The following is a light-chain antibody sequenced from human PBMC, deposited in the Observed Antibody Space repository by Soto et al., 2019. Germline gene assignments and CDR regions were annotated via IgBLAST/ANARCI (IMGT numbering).Light chain of an antibody. Sequence: QSALTQPASVSGSPGQSITISCTGSSSDVGGSHFVSWYQQHPGRAPTLLIYETKERPSGVPDRFSGSKSGNTASLTVSGLQADDEADYYCSSYTGSNILYVFGTGTKVTVL. J-gene: IGLJ1*01. CDR2: ETK. V-gene: IGLV2-14*01. CDR3: SSYTGSNILYV. CDR1: SSDVGGSHF.